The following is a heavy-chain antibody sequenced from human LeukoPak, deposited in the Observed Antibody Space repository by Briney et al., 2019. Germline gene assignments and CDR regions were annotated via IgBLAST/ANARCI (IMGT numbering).Heavy chain of an antibody. CDR3: ARTQGVGATAPFDY. CDR1: GFTFSSYA. J-gene: IGHJ4*02. V-gene: IGHV3-30*01. Sequence: GRSLRLSCAASGFTFSSYAMHWVRQAPGKGLEWVAVISYDGSNKYYADSVKGRFTISRDNSKNTLYLQMNSLRAEDTTVYYCARTQGVGATAPFDYWGQGTLVTVPS. D-gene: IGHD1-26*01. CDR2: ISYDGSNK.